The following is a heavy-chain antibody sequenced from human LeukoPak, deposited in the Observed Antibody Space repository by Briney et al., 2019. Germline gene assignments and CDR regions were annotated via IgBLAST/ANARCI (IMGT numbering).Heavy chain of an antibody. CDR3: AKERAGYSNPYDFDY. D-gene: IGHD3-9*01. J-gene: IGHJ4*02. Sequence: GGPLILSCSASGFTFSTYAMSWVRQAPGNGLEWLSTISGSGSNTYYADSVRCGFTISRDNSKNTLYLHMNCVRAEDRAVYYCAKERAGYSNPYDFDYWGQGTLVTVSS. V-gene: IGHV3-23*01. CDR1: GFTFSTYA. CDR2: ISGSGSNT.